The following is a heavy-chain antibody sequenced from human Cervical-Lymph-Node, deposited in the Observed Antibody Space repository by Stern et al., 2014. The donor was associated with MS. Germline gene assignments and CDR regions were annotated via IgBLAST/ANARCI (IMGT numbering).Heavy chain of an antibody. CDR3: ARHHEGGFAP. CDR1: GGSINRSSFY. CDR2: IHYGRRT. Sequence: VQLLQSGPRLVKPSETLSLTCAVSGGSINRSSFYWVRFRQPPAKGLEWIGSIHYGRRTYYKPALYSRVPISVVTSHHHLSLYVTSVTAADTAVYYCARHHEGGFAPWGQGTLVTVSS. D-gene: IGHD1-26*01. V-gene: IGHV4-39*01. J-gene: IGHJ5*02.